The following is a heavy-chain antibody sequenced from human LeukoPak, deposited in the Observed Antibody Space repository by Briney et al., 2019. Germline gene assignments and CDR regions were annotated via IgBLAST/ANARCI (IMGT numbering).Heavy chain of an antibody. D-gene: IGHD5-18*01. Sequence: GGSLRLSCAASGFTFSSYGMHWVRQAPGKGLEWVAVISYDGSNKYYADSVKGRFTTSRDNSKNTLYLQMNSLRAEDTAVYYCAKDIGSYGFDYWGQGTLVTVSS. V-gene: IGHV3-30*18. J-gene: IGHJ4*02. CDR2: ISYDGSNK. CDR3: AKDIGSYGFDY. CDR1: GFTFSSYG.